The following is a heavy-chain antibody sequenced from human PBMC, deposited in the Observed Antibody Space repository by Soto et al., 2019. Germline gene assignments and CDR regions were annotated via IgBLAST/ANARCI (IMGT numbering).Heavy chain of an antibody. CDR1: GYTFTSYP. CDR2: INVGNGNT. Sequence: VASVKVSCKASGYTFTSYPMHWVRQAPGQRLEWMGWINVGNGNTQYSQKFQGRVTITRDTSASTAYMELSSLRSEDTAVYYCAREPLCGGRCYRNCFDPWGQGTLVTVSS. V-gene: IGHV1-3*01. D-gene: IGHD2-15*01. J-gene: IGHJ5*02. CDR3: AREPLCGGRCYRNCFDP.